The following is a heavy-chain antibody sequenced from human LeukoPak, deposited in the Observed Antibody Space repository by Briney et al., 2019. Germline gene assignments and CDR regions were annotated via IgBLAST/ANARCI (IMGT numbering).Heavy chain of an antibody. D-gene: IGHD1-26*01. J-gene: IGHJ4*02. CDR3: AKAVELVGASAPTDY. Sequence: GGSLRLSCAASGFTFSSYAMSWVRQAPGKGLEWVSAISGSGGSTYYADSVKGRFTISRDNSKNTLYLQMNSLRAEDTAVYYCAKAVELVGASAPTDYWGQGTLVTVSS. V-gene: IGHV3-23*01. CDR2: ISGSGGST. CDR1: GFTFSSYA.